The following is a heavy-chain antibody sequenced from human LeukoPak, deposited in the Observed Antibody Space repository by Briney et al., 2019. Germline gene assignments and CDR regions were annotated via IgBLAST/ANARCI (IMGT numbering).Heavy chain of an antibody. J-gene: IGHJ4*02. CDR3: ARGRKDSSEMTFEY. CDR2: ISAHNGNT. Sequence: ASVKVSCKASGYTFTTYYVHWVRQAPGQGLGWMGWISAHNGNTNNAQKLQGRVTMTTDTPIRTDYMELRRRRADDTPVYYCARGRKDSSEMTFEYWGQGTLGSVSS. CDR1: GYTFTTYY. V-gene: IGHV1-18*04. D-gene: IGHD6-25*01.